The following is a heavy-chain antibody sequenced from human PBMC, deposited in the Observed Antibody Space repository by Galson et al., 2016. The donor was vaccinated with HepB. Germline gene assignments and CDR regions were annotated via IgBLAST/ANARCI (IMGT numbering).Heavy chain of an antibody. D-gene: IGHD1-1*01. V-gene: IGHV3-48*01. CDR3: VRDNDWAFDY. Sequence: SLRLSCAASGFTFSNYAMNWVRQAPGKGLEWVSHNGRDSGIIDYADSVKGRFTVSRDNGKNSLFLQMNSLRAEDTAVYYCVRDNDWAFDYWGQGILVTV. CDR1: GFTFSNYA. J-gene: IGHJ4*02. CDR2: NGRDSGII.